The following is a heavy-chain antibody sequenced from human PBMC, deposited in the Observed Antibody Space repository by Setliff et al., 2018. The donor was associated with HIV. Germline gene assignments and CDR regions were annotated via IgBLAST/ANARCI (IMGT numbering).Heavy chain of an antibody. J-gene: IGHJ4*02. CDR3: ARVPFTTGFDY. V-gene: IGHV4-38-2*01. D-gene: IGHD3-3*01. CDR1: GYSISSGYY. CDR2: IYHSGGT. Sequence: ASETLSLTCAVSGYSISSGYYWGWIRQPPGRGLEWIGNIYHSGGTHYNPSPRSRVTISVDTSKNHFSLKLSPVTAADTAVFYCARVPFTTGFDYWGQGILVTVSS.